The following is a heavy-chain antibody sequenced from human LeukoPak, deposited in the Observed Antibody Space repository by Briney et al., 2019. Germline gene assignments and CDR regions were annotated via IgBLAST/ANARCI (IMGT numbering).Heavy chain of an antibody. J-gene: IGHJ3*02. V-gene: IGHV4-59*01. D-gene: IGHD3-10*01. CDR3: EIGAGDYYGSGADTFDI. CDR1: GGSLSSYS. CDR2: IYYSGST. Sequence: PSETLSLTCTLSGGSLSSYSWSWIRQPPGKGLEWIGYIYYSGSTNYNPSPTSRVTTSVDTSKNKFSLKLSSVTAADTGVYYCEIGAGDYYGSGADTFDIWGQGTMVTVSS.